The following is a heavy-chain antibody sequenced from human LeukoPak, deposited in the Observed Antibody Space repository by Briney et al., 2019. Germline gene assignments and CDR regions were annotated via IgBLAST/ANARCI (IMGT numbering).Heavy chain of an antibody. CDR3: AKTYYYDSSGYWFDY. CDR2: ISSSGRSV. J-gene: IGHJ4*02. D-gene: IGHD3-22*01. Sequence: GGSLRLSCAASGFTFSSFDMNWVRQAPGKGLEWVSYISSSGRSVYYADSVKGRFTISRDNAKNSLYLQMNSLRAEDTALYYCAKTYYYDSSGYWFDYWGQGTLVTVSS. V-gene: IGHV3-48*03. CDR1: GFTFSSFD.